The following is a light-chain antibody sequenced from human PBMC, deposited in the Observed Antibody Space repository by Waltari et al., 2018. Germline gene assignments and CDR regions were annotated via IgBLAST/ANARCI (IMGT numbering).Light chain of an antibody. CDR1: QSINTW. V-gene: IGKV1-5*03. CDR3: QQYINYPGT. CDR2: KAS. J-gene: IGKJ1*01. Sequence: DIQMTQSPSTLSASVGDRVTIACRARQSINTWLAWDQQKPGNAPKLLIYKASKLESGVPSRFSGSGSGAEFTLTISSLQPDDFATYYGQQYINYPGTFGQGTKVEIK.